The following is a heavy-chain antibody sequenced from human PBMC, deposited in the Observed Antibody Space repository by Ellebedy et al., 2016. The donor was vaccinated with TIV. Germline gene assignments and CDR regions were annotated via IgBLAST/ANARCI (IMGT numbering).Heavy chain of an antibody. J-gene: IGHJ4*02. CDR2: TYYRSKWTT. Sequence: SQTLSLTCAISGDSVSSNSGAWNWVRQSPSRGLEWLGRTYYRSKWTTDYAVSVNSRITITADTSKNRISLQLNSVTPEDTAMYYCAGRGTAGTGFTYWGQGTLVTVSS. CDR1: GDSVSSNSGA. CDR3: AGRGTAGTGFTY. D-gene: IGHD3/OR15-3a*01. V-gene: IGHV6-1*01.